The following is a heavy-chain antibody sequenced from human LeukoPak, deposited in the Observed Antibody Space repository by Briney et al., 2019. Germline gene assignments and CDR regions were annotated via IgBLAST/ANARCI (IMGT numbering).Heavy chain of an antibody. CDR2: IYTSGST. V-gene: IGHV4-4*07. CDR3: TRDTGTTGEVKFDP. D-gene: IGHD4-17*01. CDR1: GGSISGYY. J-gene: IGHJ5*02. Sequence: SETLSLTCTVSGGSISGYYWSWIRQPAGKGLEWIGRIYTSGSTTYNPSLKSRVTMSVDTSKSQFSLNLMSVTAADTAVYSCTRDTGTTGEVKFDPWGQGTLVTVSS.